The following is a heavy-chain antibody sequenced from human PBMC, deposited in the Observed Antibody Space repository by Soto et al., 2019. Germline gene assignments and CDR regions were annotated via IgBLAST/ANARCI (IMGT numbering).Heavy chain of an antibody. CDR1: GFNFSGSA. CDR2: IRSRANNYAT. CDR3: NRGQGAPIGDYYDHGMDV. Sequence: EVHLVESGGGLVQPGGSLKLSCAASGFNFSGSAIHRVRQASGKGLEWVGRIRSRANNYATSSSASVKGRFKFSRDDSTNTAYLQMSTLKTEDTAVYYCNRGQGAPIGDYYDHGMDVWGQGTTVTVSS. D-gene: IGHD2-2*02. J-gene: IGHJ6*02. V-gene: IGHV3-73*02.